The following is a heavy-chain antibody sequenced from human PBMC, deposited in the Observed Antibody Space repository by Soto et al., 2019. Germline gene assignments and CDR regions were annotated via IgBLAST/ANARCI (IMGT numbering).Heavy chain of an antibody. D-gene: IGHD1-1*01. CDR1: GFSISRSA. V-gene: IGHV3-30*04. CDR2: IAYDGSNR. CDR3: ARDLQAGPDNVNWFAP. J-gene: IGHJ5*02. Sequence: QVQLVESGGGVVQPGRSLRLSCAASGFSISRSAMHWVRQAPGKGLEWVAVIAYDGSNRWYADSAKGRFTISRDNSKNTVYLQMSSLRGEDTAVYYYARDLQAGPDNVNWFAPWGQGTMVTVSS.